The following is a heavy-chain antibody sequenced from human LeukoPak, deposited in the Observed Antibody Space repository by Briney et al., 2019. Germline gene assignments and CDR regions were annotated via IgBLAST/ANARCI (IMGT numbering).Heavy chain of an antibody. V-gene: IGHV3-74*01. D-gene: IGHD2-15*01. CDR3: AKSYCSGGSCYQG. CDR2: INSDGTST. CDR1: GFTLSSYW. J-gene: IGHJ4*02. Sequence: GGSLRLSCAASGFTLSSYWMHWVRQPPGKGLVWVSRINSDGTSTNYADSVKGRFTISRDNAKNTLYLQMNSLRAEDTAVYYCAKSYCSGGSCYQGWGQGTLVTVSS.